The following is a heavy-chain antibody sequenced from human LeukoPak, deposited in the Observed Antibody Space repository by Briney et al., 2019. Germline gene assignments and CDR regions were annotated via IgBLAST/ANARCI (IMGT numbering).Heavy chain of an antibody. J-gene: IGHJ4*02. CDR1: GFTFSSYS. V-gene: IGHV3-21*04. CDR2: ISSSSYI. CDR3: AKDLVVGALDY. Sequence: GGSLRLSCAASGFTFSSYSMNWVRQAPGKGLEWVSSISSSSYIYYADSVKGRFTISRDNAKNSLYLQMNSLRADDTAVYYCAKDLVVGALDYWGQGTLVTVSS. D-gene: IGHD1-26*01.